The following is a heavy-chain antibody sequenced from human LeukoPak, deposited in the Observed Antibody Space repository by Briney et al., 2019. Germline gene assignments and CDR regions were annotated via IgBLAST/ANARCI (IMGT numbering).Heavy chain of an antibody. V-gene: IGHV3-48*04. CDR3: ARDFRQQLDTFDY. D-gene: IGHD6-13*01. CDR1: GFTFSNYN. J-gene: IGHJ4*02. Sequence: PGGSLRLSCAASGFTFSNYNMNWVRQAPGKGLEWVSYIASGGSRTIYYADSVKGRFTVSRDNAKNSLYLQMDSLRAEDTAVYYCARDFRQQLDTFDYWGQGTLVTVSS. CDR2: IASGGSRTI.